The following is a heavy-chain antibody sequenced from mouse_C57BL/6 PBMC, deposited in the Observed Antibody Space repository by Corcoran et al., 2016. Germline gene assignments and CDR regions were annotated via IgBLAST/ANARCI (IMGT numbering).Heavy chain of an antibody. J-gene: IGHJ3*01. Sequence: QIQLVQSGPELKKPGETVKISCKASGYTFTTYGMSWVKQAPGKGLKWMGWINTYSGVPTYADDFKGRFAFSLETSASTAYLQINNLKNEDTATYFCARYGFYYGSARGAWFAYWGQGTLVTVSA. CDR3: ARYGFYYGSARGAWFAY. V-gene: IGHV9-3*01. D-gene: IGHD1-1*01. CDR1: GYTFTTYG. CDR2: INTYSGVP.